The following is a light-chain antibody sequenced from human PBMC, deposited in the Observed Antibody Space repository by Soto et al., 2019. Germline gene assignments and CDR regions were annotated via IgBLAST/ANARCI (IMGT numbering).Light chain of an antibody. V-gene: IGKV1-33*01. CDR3: QQYDDLPT. CDR1: QDISNY. J-gene: IGKJ2*01. CDR2: DAS. Sequence: DIQMTQSPSSLSASVGDRVTITCQASQDISNYLNWYQQKPGRAPNLLIKDASSLKTGVPSRFSGSGSGTEFTFTISDLQPEDFATYYCQQYDDLPTFGQGTKLEMK.